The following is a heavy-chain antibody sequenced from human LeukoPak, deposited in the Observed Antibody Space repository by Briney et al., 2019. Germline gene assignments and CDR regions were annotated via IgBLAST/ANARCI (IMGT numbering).Heavy chain of an antibody. V-gene: IGHV3-21*01. Sequence: GGSLRLSCTASGFPFSNYSVTWVRQAPGKGLEWVSSISGSSIYIYYADSVKGRFTLSRDNAKKSLYLQMNSLRAEDTAVYFCARVVGFSYYFDSWGQGTLVTVSS. CDR1: GFPFSNYS. D-gene: IGHD2-15*01. CDR2: ISGSSIYI. J-gene: IGHJ4*02. CDR3: ARVVGFSYYFDS.